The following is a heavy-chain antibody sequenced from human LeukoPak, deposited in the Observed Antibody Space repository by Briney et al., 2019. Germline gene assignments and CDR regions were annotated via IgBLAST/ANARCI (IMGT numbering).Heavy chain of an antibody. CDR3: ARRIVGATPYYYYGMDV. CDR1: GFTFSDYY. D-gene: IGHD1-26*01. J-gene: IGHJ6*02. V-gene: IGHV3-11*01. Sequence: GGSLRLSCATSGFTFSDYYMSWIRQAPGKGLEWVSYISSSGSTIYYADSVKGRFTISRDNSKNTLYLQMNSLRAEDTAVYYCARRIVGATPYYYYGMDVWGQGTPVTVSS. CDR2: ISSSGSTI.